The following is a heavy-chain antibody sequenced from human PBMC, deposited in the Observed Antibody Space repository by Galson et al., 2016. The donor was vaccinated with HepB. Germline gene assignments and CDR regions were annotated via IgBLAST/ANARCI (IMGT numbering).Heavy chain of an antibody. CDR2: ISYNGANK. Sequence: SLRLSCAVSGFTFRSHGMHWVRQAPGKGLQWVAVISYNGANKDYSESVKGRFTISRDNTKNTLYLEMNSLRIDDTAVYYCAKAGELELRDFDYWGQGTLVTVSS. D-gene: IGHD1-7*01. CDR1: GFTFRSHG. V-gene: IGHV3-30*18. J-gene: IGHJ4*02. CDR3: AKAGELELRDFDY.